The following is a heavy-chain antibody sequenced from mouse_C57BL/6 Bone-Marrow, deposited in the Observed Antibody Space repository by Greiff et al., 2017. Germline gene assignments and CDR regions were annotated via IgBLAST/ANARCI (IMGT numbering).Heavy chain of an antibody. Sequence: DVMLVESGGGLVQPGGSLKLSCAASGFTFSDYYMYWVRQTPEKRLEWVAYISNGGGSTYYPDTVKGRFTISRDNAKNTLYLQMSRLKSEDTAMYYCSRLWDGAWFAYWGQGTLVTVSA. J-gene: IGHJ3*01. CDR1: GFTFSDYY. D-gene: IGHD4-1*01. V-gene: IGHV5-12*01. CDR3: SRLWDGAWFAY. CDR2: ISNGGGST.